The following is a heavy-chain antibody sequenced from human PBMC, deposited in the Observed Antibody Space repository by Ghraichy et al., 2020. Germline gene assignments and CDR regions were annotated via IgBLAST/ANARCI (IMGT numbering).Heavy chain of an antibody. CDR2: ISSSGDTI. Sequence: GGSLRLSCAASGFPFSDYYMSWIRQAPGKGLEWLSYISSSGDTIYYADSVKGRFTISRDNAKNSLYLQMNSLRADDTAVYYCATYGSGSYLIHYFDYWGQGTLVTVSS. J-gene: IGHJ4*02. D-gene: IGHD3-10*01. V-gene: IGHV3-11*01. CDR3: ATYGSGSYLIHYFDY. CDR1: GFPFSDYY.